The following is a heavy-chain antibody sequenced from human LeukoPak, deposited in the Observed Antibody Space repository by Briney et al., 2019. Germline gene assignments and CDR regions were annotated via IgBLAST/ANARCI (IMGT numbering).Heavy chain of an antibody. Sequence: GGSLRLSCAASGFTFSSYAMSWVRQAPGKGLEWVSAISGSGGSTYYADSVKGRFTISRDNSKDTLYLQMNSLRAEDTAVYYCAKHLFWFGEFSNFDYWGQGTPVTVSS. D-gene: IGHD3-10*01. J-gene: IGHJ4*02. V-gene: IGHV3-23*01. CDR2: ISGSGGST. CDR1: GFTFSSYA. CDR3: AKHLFWFGEFSNFDY.